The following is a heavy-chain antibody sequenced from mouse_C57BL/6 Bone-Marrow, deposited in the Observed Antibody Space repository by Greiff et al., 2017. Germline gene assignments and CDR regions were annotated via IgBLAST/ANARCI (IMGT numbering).Heavy chain of an antibody. CDR3: ARGRGWDDAY. CDR2: ISSGSSTI. Sequence: EVKLMESGGGLVKPGGSLKLSCAASGFPFSDYGMHWVRQAPEKGLEWVAYISSGSSTIYYADTVKGRFTISRDNAKNTLFLQMTSLRSEDTAMYYCARGRGWDDAYWGQGTLVTVSA. D-gene: IGHD4-1*01. CDR1: GFPFSDYG. V-gene: IGHV5-17*01. J-gene: IGHJ3*01.